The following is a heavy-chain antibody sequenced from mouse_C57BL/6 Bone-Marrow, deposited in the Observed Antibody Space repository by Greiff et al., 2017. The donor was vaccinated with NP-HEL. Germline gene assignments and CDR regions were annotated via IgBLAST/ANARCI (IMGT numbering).Heavy chain of an antibody. Sequence: QVQLQQSGAELARPGASVKLSCKASGYTFTSYGISWVKQRTGQGLEWIGEIYPRSGNTYYNEKFKGKATLTADKSSSTAYMELRSLTSEDSAVYFCAREGGPPSYWGQGTLVTVSA. V-gene: IGHV1-81*01. D-gene: IGHD6-1*01. CDR1: GYTFTSYG. CDR2: IYPRSGNT. J-gene: IGHJ3*01. CDR3: AREGGPPSY.